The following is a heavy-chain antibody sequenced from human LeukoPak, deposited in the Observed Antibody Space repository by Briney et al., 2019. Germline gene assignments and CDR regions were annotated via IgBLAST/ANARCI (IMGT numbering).Heavy chain of an antibody. D-gene: IGHD2-2*01. CDR2: ISYDGSNK. Sequence: GRSLRLSCAASGFTFSSYAMHWVRQGPGKGLEWVAVISYDGSNKYYADSVKGRFTISRDNSKNTLYLQMNSLRAEDTAVYYCARGPRYCSSTSCYVNWFDPWGQGTLVTVSS. CDR3: ARGPRYCSSTSCYVNWFDP. V-gene: IGHV3-30*04. J-gene: IGHJ5*02. CDR1: GFTFSSYA.